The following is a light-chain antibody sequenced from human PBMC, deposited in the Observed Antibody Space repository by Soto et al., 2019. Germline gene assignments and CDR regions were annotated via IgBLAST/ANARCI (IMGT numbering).Light chain of an antibody. V-gene: IGKV1-12*01. CDR2: AAS. CDR3: QQGSSFPWT. Sequence: DIQMTQSPSSVSASVGDSVTITCRASQDIDSWLAWYQQKPGKAPNLLIYAASSLQSGVPSRFSGSGSGTDFTFTISSLQSEDFGIYYCQQGSSFPWTFGQGTKVDIK. J-gene: IGKJ1*01. CDR1: QDIDSW.